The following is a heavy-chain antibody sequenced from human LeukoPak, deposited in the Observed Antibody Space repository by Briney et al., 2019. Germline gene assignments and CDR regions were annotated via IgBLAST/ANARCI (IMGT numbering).Heavy chain of an antibody. Sequence: GGSLRLSSAASVFTFSRYAMSWVRQAQGQGLEWVSGISGSGGSTHYPDSVKGRFTISRDNSKNTLYLQMNSLRAEDTAVYYCAKHLIVPAAMNLGQGTLVTFSS. CDR3: AKHLIVPAAMN. D-gene: IGHD2-2*01. J-gene: IGHJ4*02. V-gene: IGHV3-23*01. CDR2: ISGSGGST. CDR1: VFTFSRYA.